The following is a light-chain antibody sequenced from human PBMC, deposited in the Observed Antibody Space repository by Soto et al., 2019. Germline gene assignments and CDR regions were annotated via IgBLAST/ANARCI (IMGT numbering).Light chain of an antibody. J-gene: IGKJ2*01. CDR3: QQYGGSPPYT. CDR1: QSVSSSY. V-gene: IGKV3-20*01. CDR2: GTS. Sequence: EIVLTQSPGTLYLSPGERATLSCRASQSVSSSYLAWYLQKPGQAPRLLIYGTSSRSTGIPARFCGSWSGTDFTRTISSVVPEDCALYCCQQYGGSPPYTFGQGTKLEIK.